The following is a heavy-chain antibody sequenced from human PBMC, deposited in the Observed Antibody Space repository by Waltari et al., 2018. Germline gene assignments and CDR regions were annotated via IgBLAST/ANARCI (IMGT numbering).Heavy chain of an antibody. Sequence: QVQLQESGPGLVKPSETLSLTCTVSGYSLSSGYYWGWIRQPPGKGLEWIGSIYHSGSTYYNPSLKSRVTISVDTSKNQFSLKLSSVTAADTAVYYCAGELGGDYWGQGTLVTVSS. V-gene: IGHV4-38-2*02. CDR2: IYHSGST. CDR3: AGELGGDY. CDR1: GYSLSSGYY. J-gene: IGHJ4*02. D-gene: IGHD7-27*01.